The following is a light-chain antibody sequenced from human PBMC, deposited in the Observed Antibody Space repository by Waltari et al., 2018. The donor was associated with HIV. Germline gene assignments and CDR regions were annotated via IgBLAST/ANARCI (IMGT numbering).Light chain of an antibody. CDR2: AAS. V-gene: IGKV1-9*01. Sequence: DLQFTQSPSFLSASVGDRVTITCRASQGISSYLAWYQQKPGKAPKLLIYAASTLQRGVPSRFSGSGSGTEFTLTISSLQPEDFATYYCQHLNSYPLTFGPGTKVDIK. CDR3: QHLNSYPLT. CDR1: QGISSY. J-gene: IGKJ3*01.